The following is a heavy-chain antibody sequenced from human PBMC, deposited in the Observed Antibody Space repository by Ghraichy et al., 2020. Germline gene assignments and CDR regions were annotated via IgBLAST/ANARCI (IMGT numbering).Heavy chain of an antibody. CDR1: GGSISSYY. V-gene: IGHV4-59*08. J-gene: IGHJ6*02. CDR3: ARLLMTTSKRGGIYYYYGMDV. Sequence: GSLRLSCTVSGGSISSYYWSWIRQPPGKGLEWIGYIYYSGSTNYNPSLKSRVTISVDTSKNQFSLKLSSVTAADTAVYYCARLLMTTSKRGGIYYYYGMDVWGQGTTVTVSS. CDR2: IYYSGST. D-gene: IGHD4-11*01.